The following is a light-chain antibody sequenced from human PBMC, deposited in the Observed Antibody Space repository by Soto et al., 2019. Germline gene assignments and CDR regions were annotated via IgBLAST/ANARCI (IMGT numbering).Light chain of an antibody. Sequence: LTQPHSVSESPGKTVTISCTRSSGSIANNYVQWYQQRPGTAPKLLIYTDNERPSGVPDRFSGSKSGTSASLAISGLRSEDEADYYCAAWDDNLRGYGVFGGGTKLTVL. CDR2: TDN. J-gene: IGLJ2*01. CDR1: SGSIANNY. V-gene: IGLV1-47*02. CDR3: AAWDDNLRGYGV.